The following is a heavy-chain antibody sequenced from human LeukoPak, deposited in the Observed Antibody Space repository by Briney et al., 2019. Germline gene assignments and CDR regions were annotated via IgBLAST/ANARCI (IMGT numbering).Heavy chain of an antibody. CDR1: GGSITSSSYY. J-gene: IGHJ5*02. Sequence: PSETLSLTCTVSGGSITSSSYYWSWIRQPPGKGLEWIGYIYYSGSTNYNPSLKSRVTISVDTSKHQFSLKLSSVTAADTAVYYCARIVGATNWFDPWGQGTLVTVSS. CDR3: ARIVGATNWFDP. CDR2: IYYSGST. D-gene: IGHD1-26*01. V-gene: IGHV4-61*05.